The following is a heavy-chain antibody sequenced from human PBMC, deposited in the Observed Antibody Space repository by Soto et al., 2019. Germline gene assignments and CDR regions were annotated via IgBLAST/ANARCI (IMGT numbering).Heavy chain of an antibody. Sequence: GGSLRLSCAASGFTFSDYFMHWVRQVPGEGLVWVSRMSGDGKTISYADSVKGRFTISRDNAKNTLYLQMNSLRVEDTAVYYCARTYVPGIAGFDPWGQGTLVTV. D-gene: IGHD1-1*01. CDR1: GFTFSDYF. CDR2: MSGDGKTI. CDR3: ARTYVPGIAGFDP. V-gene: IGHV3-74*01. J-gene: IGHJ5*02.